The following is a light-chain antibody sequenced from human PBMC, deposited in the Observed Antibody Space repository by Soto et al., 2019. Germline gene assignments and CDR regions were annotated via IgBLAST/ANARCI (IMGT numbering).Light chain of an antibody. V-gene: IGKV3-11*01. CDR2: DAS. CDR1: QSVRSY. J-gene: IGKJ1*01. CDR3: QQRSNWPRT. Sequence: EIVLTQSPSTLSLSPGGRATLSCRASQSVRSYLAWYQQKPGQAPRLLIYDASNRATGIPARFSGSGSGTDFTLTISSLEPDDVAVYDCQQRSNWPRTFGQGTKVDI.